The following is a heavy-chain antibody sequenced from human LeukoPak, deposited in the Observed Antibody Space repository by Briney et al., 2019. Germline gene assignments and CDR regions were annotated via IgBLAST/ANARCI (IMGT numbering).Heavy chain of an antibody. J-gene: IGHJ4*02. CDR1: GYTFTSYD. V-gene: IGHV1-8*01. CDR2: MNPNSGNT. CDR3: ARGDIYYGSGSSPFDY. D-gene: IGHD3-10*01. Sequence: ASVKVSCKASGYTFTSYDINWVRQATGQGLEWMGWMNPNSGNTGYAQKFQGRVTMTRNTSISTAYMELSSLRSEDTAVYYCARGDIYYGSGSSPFDYWGQGTLVTVFS.